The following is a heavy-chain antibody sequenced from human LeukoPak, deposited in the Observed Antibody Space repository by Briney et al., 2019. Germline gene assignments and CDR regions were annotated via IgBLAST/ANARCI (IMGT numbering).Heavy chain of an antibody. J-gene: IGHJ6*02. V-gene: IGHV3-74*01. CDR1: GFTFSSYW. CDR2: INSDGSAT. CDR3: TRDHGLDV. Sequence: PGGSLRLSCAASGFTFSSYWMSWVRQAPGKGLMWVPQINSDGSATSCADPVKGRCTISRDNAKNMLYLEMNSLRVEDTAVYFCTRDHGLDVWGQGTTVTVSS.